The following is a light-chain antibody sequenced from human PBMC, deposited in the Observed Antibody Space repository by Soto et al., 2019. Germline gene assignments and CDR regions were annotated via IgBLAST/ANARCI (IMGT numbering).Light chain of an antibody. V-gene: IGLV2-18*01. CDR2: DAR. CDR1: STDFVSYNF. Sequence: QSALTQPPSVSGSPGQSVTISCTGTSTDFVSYNFVSWYQQPPGIAPKLIISDARIRPSWVLDTFSGAKSGHTASLTISGHKAADMADYYCSLKPSDNTYVFGTGTKVTVL. CDR3: SLKPSDNTYV. J-gene: IGLJ1*01.